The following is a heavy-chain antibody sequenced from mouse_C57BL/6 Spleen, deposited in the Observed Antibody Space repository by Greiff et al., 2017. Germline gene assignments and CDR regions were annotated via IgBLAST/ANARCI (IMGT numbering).Heavy chain of an antibody. CDR1: GFTFSDYG. V-gene: IGHV5-17*01. CDR2: ISSGSSTI. J-gene: IGHJ1*03. Sequence: EVMLVESGGGLVKPGGSLKLSCAASGFTFSDYGMHWVRQAPEKGLEWVAYISSGSSTIYYADTVQGRFTISRDNAKNTLFLQMPSLRSEDTAMYYCGREGTKLGRDWYFDVWGTGTTVTVSS. D-gene: IGHD4-1*01. CDR3: GREGTKLGRDWYFDV.